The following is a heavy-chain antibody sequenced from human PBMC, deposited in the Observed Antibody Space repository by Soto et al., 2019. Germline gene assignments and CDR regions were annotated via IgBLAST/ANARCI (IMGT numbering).Heavy chain of an antibody. Sequence: SVKVSCKASGGTFSSYAISWVRQAPGQGLEWMGGIIPIFGTANYAQKFQGRVTITADESTSTAYMELSSLRSEDTTVYYCAREYCSGGSCYRGSSNFDYWGQGTLVTVSS. CDR1: GGTFSSYA. CDR2: IIPIFGTA. D-gene: IGHD2-15*01. CDR3: AREYCSGGSCYRGSSNFDY. V-gene: IGHV1-69*13. J-gene: IGHJ4*02.